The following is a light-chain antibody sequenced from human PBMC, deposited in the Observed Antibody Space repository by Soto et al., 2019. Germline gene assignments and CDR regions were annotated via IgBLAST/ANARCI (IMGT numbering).Light chain of an antibody. Sequence: QSALTQPRSVSGSPGQSVTISCTGTSSDVGAYDYVSWYQHHPGKAPKVTIYDVSKRPSGIPDRFSGSKSGNTASLTISGLQAEDEADYYCSSFVGHYTYVFGTGTKVTVL. CDR2: DVS. CDR1: SSDVGAYDY. V-gene: IGLV2-11*01. J-gene: IGLJ1*01. CDR3: SSFVGHYTYV.